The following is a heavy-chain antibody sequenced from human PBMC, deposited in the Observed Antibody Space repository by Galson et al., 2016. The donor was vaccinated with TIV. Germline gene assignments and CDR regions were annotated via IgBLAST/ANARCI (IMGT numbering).Heavy chain of an antibody. CDR3: AKMDSSGFYYVRRFDF. Sequence: LRLSCAASGFTFSSFAVSWVRQAPGKGLEWVSGISAGGGRTNYAESVKGRFTISRAKPKNTLYLQMSSLRAEDTAVYFCAKMDSSGFYYVRRFDFWGQGTLATVSS. CDR1: GFTFSSFA. CDR2: ISAGGGRT. D-gene: IGHD3-22*01. J-gene: IGHJ4*02. V-gene: IGHV3-23*01.